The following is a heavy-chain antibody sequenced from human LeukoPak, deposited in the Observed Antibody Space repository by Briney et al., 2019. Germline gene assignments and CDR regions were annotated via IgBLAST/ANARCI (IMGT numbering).Heavy chain of an antibody. CDR3: AKVASLCTSTSCVRGGFDY. CDR2: LSGSGGNT. Sequence: PGGSLRLSCTASGFTFSSYATSWVRQAPGKGLEWVSALSGSGGNTYYADSVKGRFTISRDNSKNTLYLQMNSLRAEDTAKYYCAKVASLCTSTSCVRGGFDYWGQGTLVTVSS. CDR1: GFTFSSYA. J-gene: IGHJ4*02. D-gene: IGHD2-2*01. V-gene: IGHV3-23*01.